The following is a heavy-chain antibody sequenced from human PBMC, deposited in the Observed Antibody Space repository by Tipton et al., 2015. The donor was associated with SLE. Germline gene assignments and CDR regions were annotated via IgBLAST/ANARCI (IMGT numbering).Heavy chain of an antibody. CDR1: GGSISSYY. J-gene: IGHJ5*02. CDR3: AREWELHGGWFDP. Sequence: TLSLTCTVSGGSISSYYWSWIRQPPGKGLEWIGYIYYSGSTYCNPSLKSRVTISVDTSKNQFSLKLSSVTAADTAVYYCAREWELHGGWFDPWGQGTLVTVSS. CDR2: IYYSGST. V-gene: IGHV4-59*12. D-gene: IGHD1-26*01.